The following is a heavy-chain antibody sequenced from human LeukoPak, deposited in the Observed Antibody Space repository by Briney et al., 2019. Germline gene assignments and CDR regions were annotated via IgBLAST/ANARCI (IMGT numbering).Heavy chain of an antibody. CDR2: IKQDGSDW. CDR1: GFTYNDYW. V-gene: IGHV3-7*01. CDR3: ARDNTFCLDY. D-gene: IGHD3-3*02. J-gene: IGHJ4*02. Sequence: GGSLRLSCAASGFTYNDYWMTRVRQAPGKGLEWVAQIKQDGSDWNYVDSVKGRFTISRDNAKNSLYLQMTSLRAEDTAVYYCARDNTFCLDYWGQGALVTVSS.